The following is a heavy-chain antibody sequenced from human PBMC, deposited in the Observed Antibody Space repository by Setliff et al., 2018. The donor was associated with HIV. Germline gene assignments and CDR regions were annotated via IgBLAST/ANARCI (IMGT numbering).Heavy chain of an antibody. V-gene: IGHV4-4*09. D-gene: IGHD1-26*01. CDR2: IHISGAT. CDR1: GGSINSYY. J-gene: IGHJ5*02. CDR3: ARYSGTFTRYFDP. Sequence: PSETLSLTCTVSGGSINSYYWSWIRQPPGKGLEWIGYIHISGATSYNPSLERRVTISLDMSKNQFSLKLTSVTAADAAMYYCARYSGTFTRYFDPWGPGTLVTVSS.